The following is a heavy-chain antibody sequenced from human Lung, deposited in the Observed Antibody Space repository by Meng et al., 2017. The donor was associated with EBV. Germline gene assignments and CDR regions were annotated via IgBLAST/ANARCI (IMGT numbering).Heavy chain of an antibody. CDR2: LGAHDGDT. V-gene: IGHV1-18*01. CDR3: ARDPSNTSGRYAYFDD. J-gene: IGHJ4*02. D-gene: IGHD6-19*01. Sequence: QVQVVQSGSEMKMPGXSVKASXPVSHYTFTGYGVSWFRQAPGQGLVWMAWLGAHDGDTSHAPRFQGRVTVTADRPTATAYMELRNLRSDDTGVYYCARDPSNTSGRYAYFDDWGQGTLVTVAS. CDR1: HYTFTGYG.